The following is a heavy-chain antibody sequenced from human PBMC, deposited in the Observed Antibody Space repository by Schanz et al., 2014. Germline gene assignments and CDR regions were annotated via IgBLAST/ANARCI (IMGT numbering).Heavy chain of an antibody. V-gene: IGHV3-15*01. CDR2: SKSQSDGGTT. CDR3: TAMCWGERRPSAPRVRMDG. Sequence: EVQLVESGGGLVKPGGSLRLSCATSGLTFTSAWMSWVRQAPGKGLEWVGRSKSQSDGGTTDYAATVKDRFTISREDSKNTDYLQMNSLKTEDTAVYHCTAMCWGERRPSAPRVRMDGWGQGTTVTVSS. CDR1: GLTFTSAW. D-gene: IGHD3-16*01. J-gene: IGHJ6*02.